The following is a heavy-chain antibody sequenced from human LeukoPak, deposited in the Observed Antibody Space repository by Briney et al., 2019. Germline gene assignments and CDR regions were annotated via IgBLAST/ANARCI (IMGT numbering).Heavy chain of an antibody. CDR3: ARDPYRDAPDYFDY. Sequence: GGSLRLSCAASGFTFSRYAMHWVRQAPGKGLEWVAVISDDGTFALYGDSVRGRFTISRDSSKNTLYLQMNSLRPEDTAVYYCARDPYRDAPDYFDYWGQGTLVTVSS. J-gene: IGHJ4*02. CDR1: GFTFSRYA. CDR2: ISDDGTFA. D-gene: IGHD1-14*01. V-gene: IGHV3-30-3*01.